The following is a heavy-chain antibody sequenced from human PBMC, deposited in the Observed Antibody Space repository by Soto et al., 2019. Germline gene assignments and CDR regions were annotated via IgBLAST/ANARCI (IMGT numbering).Heavy chain of an antibody. V-gene: IGHV1-24*01. D-gene: IGHD3-3*01. CDR3: AKHGVATSLDAFDI. J-gene: IGHJ3*02. CDR2: FDPEDGET. CDR1: GYTLTELS. Sequence: ASVKVSCKVSGYTLTELSMHWVRQAPGKGLEWMGGFDPEDGETIYAQKFQGRVTMTEDTSTDTAYMELSSLRSEDTAVYYCAKHGVATSLDAFDIWGQGTMVTVSS.